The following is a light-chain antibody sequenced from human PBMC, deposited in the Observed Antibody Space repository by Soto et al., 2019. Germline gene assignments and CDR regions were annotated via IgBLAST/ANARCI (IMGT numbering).Light chain of an antibody. CDR1: NSDVGAYNY. CDR3: SSYTSSAIVI. V-gene: IGLV2-14*01. CDR2: DVN. J-gene: IGLJ2*01. Sequence: QSVLTQPASVSGSPGQSITISCSGTNSDVGAYNYVSWYQQYPGKAPKLMIYDVNNRPSGVSNRFSGSKSGNTASLTISGLQAEDEADYYCSSYTSSAIVIFGGGTKVT.